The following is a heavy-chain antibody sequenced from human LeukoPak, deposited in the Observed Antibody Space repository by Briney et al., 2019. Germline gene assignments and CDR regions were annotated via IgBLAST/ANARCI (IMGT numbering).Heavy chain of an antibody. CDR2: ISGSGGST. J-gene: IGHJ4*02. Sequence: TGGSLRLSCAASGFTFSSYAMSWVRQAPGKGLEWVSAISGSGGSTYYADSVKGRFTISRDNAKNSLYLQMNSLRAEDTALYHCARDYYGSGSWGQGTLVTVSS. D-gene: IGHD3-10*01. V-gene: IGHV3-23*01. CDR1: GFTFSSYA. CDR3: ARDYYGSGS.